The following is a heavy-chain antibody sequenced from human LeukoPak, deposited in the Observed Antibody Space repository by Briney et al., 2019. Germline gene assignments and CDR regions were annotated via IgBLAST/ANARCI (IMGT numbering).Heavy chain of an antibody. Sequence: ASLKVSCKTSGYTFKNNGISWVRQAPGQGLEWMGWISPYNGDTNYAQNLQDRVTMTTDTSTSTAYMELRSLRSDDTAVYYCAREVTEDELDYWGQGTLVTVSS. CDR2: ISPYNGDT. D-gene: IGHD5-18*01. CDR3: AREVTEDELDY. CDR1: GYTFKNNG. J-gene: IGHJ4*02. V-gene: IGHV1-18*01.